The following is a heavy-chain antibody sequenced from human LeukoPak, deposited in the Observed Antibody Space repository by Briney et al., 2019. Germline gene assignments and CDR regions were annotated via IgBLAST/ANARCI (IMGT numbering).Heavy chain of an antibody. CDR2: IYTSGST. D-gene: IGHD3-3*01. CDR1: GGSISTYY. J-gene: IGHJ6*03. Sequence: PSETLSLTCSVSGGSISTYYWSWIRQPAGKGLEWIGRIYTSGSTNYNPSLKSRVTMSVDTSKNQFSLKLSSVTAADTAVYYCARDNFDYDFSPMDVWGKGTMVTVSS. V-gene: IGHV4-4*07. CDR3: ARDNFDYDFSPMDV.